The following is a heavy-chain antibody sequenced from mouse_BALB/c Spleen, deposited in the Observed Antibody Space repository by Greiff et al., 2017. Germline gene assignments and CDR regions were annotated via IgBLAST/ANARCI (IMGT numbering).Heavy chain of an antibody. J-gene: IGHJ2*01. V-gene: IGHV1-7*01. Sequence: VKLMESGAELAKPGASVKMSCKASGYTFTSYWMHWVKQRPGQGLEWIGYINPSTGYTEYNQKFKDKATLTADKSSSTAYMQLSSLTSEDSAVYYCAYYYGTLYYFDYWGQGTTLTVSS. D-gene: IGHD1-1*01. CDR2: INPSTGYT. CDR1: GYTFTSYW. CDR3: AYYYGTLYYFDY.